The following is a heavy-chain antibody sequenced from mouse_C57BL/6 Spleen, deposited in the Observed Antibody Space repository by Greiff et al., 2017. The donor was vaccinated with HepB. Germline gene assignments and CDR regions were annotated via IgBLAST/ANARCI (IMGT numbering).Heavy chain of an antibody. CDR1: GYTFTSYW. J-gene: IGHJ4*01. V-gene: IGHV1-64*01. D-gene: IGHD2-5*01. CDR2: IHPNSGST. Sequence: QVQLQQPGAELVKPGASVKLSCKASGYTFTSYWMHWVKQRPGQGLEWIGMIHPNSGSTNYNEKFKSKATLTVDKSSSTAYMQLSSLTSEDSAVYYCASSGYSNYLYAMDYWGQGTSVTVSS. CDR3: ASSGYSNYLYAMDY.